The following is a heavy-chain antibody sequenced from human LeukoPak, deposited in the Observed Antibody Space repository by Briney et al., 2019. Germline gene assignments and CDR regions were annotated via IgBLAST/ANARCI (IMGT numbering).Heavy chain of an antibody. CDR2: IYYSGST. CDR3: ARVQTGTIDY. Sequence: SETLSLTCTVSGGSISSHYWSWIRQPPGKGLEWIGYIYYSGSTNYNPSLKSRVTISVDTSRNQFSLKLSSVTAADTAVYYCARVQTGTIDYWGQGTLATVSS. V-gene: IGHV4-59*11. CDR1: GGSISSHY. D-gene: IGHD1-1*01. J-gene: IGHJ4*02.